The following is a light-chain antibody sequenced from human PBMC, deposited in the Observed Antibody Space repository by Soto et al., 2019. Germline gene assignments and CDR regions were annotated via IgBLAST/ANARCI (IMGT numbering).Light chain of an antibody. J-gene: IGLJ1*01. Sequence: QSVLTQPPSVSGAPGQRVTISCTGSSSNIGAGYDVHWYQQLPGTAPKLLIYGNSNRPSGVPDRFSGSKSGNTASLTISGLQAEDEADYYCSSYTGDNTHVFGSGTKVTVL. CDR3: SSYTGDNTHV. CDR2: GNS. CDR1: SSNIGAGYD. V-gene: IGLV1-40*01.